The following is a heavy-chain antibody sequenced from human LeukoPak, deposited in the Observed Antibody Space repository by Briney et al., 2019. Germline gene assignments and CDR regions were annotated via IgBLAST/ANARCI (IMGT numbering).Heavy chain of an antibody. CDR2: IYPSGNT. CDR1: GGSISSYY. V-gene: IGHV4-4*07. CDR3: AREDSGSYYNYYYFYMDV. J-gene: IGHJ6*03. D-gene: IGHD3-10*01. Sequence: KPSETLSLTCTVSGGSISSYYWSWIRQPPGKGLEWIGRIYPSGNTNYNPSLKSRVTLSVDTSKTQFSLNLSSVTAADTAVYYCAREDSGSYYNYYYFYMDVWGKGTTVTISS.